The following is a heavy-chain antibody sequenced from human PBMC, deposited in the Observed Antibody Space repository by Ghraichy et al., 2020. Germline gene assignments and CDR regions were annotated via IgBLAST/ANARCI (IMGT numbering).Heavy chain of an antibody. D-gene: IGHD1-7*01. CDR1: GGSISSSSYY. Sequence: SETLSLTCTVSGGSISSSSYYWGWIRQPPGKGLEWIGSIYYSGSTYYNPSLKSRVTISVDTSKNQFSLKLSSVTAADTAVYYCARRHRRAWNYGLGRLRRDDAFDIWGQGTMVTVSS. J-gene: IGHJ3*02. V-gene: IGHV4-39*01. CDR3: ARRHRRAWNYGLGRLRRDDAFDI. CDR2: IYYSGST.